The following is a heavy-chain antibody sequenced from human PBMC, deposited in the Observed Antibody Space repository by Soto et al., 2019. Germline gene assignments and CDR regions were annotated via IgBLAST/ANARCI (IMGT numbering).Heavy chain of an antibody. CDR1: GASVSSNTAS. Sequence: QVQLQQSGPGLVKPSQTPSLTCAISGASVSSNTASWNRIRQSPSRGLEWLGRTYFRSKWYNDYAVSVKTRIILNPDTSNNQFSLQLNSVTPGDTAVYFCSKGGNLGPKTGYAFDPWGQGIMVTVSS. J-gene: IGHJ5*02. D-gene: IGHD5-12*01. V-gene: IGHV6-1*01. CDR3: SKGGNLGPKTGYAFDP. CDR2: TYFRSKWYN.